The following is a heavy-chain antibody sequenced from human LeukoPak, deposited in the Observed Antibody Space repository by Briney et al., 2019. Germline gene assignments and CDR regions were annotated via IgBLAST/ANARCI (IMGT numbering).Heavy chain of an antibody. CDR1: RFTFSTYW. CDR3: AKAVGSGLNYYYYYMDV. V-gene: IGHV3-23*01. Sequence: QPGGSLRLSCAASRFTFSTYWMHWVRQAPGKGLEWVSAISGSGGSTYYADSVKGRFTISRGNSKNTLYLQMNSLRAEDTAVYYCAKAVGSGLNYYYYYMDVWGKGTTVTVSS. D-gene: IGHD3-3*01. J-gene: IGHJ6*03. CDR2: ISGSGGST.